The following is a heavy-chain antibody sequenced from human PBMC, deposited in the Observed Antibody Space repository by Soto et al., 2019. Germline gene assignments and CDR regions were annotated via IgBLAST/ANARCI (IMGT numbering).Heavy chain of an antibody. CDR3: ARGGGPDIAYGMDV. V-gene: IGHV4-4*02. J-gene: IGHJ6*02. D-gene: IGHD5-12*01. CDR1: GGSISSINW. Sequence: SETLSLTCDVSGGSISSINWRSWVRQPPGKGLKWIGEIYHSGSTTYNPSLKSRVTISVDKSKNQFSLKLKSVTAADTAIYYCARGGGPDIAYGMDVWGQGTTVTVSS. CDR2: IYHSGST.